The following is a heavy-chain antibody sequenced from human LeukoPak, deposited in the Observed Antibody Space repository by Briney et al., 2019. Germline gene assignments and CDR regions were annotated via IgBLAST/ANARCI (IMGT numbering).Heavy chain of an antibody. CDR2: ILYDGSNK. CDR1: GFTFSSYG. CDR3: ARVSGGGYNVDY. V-gene: IGHV3-30*03. Sequence: GGSLRLSCAASGFTFSSYGMHWVRQAPGKGLQWVAVILYDGSNKYYADSVKGRFTISRDNSKNTLYLQMNSLRAEDTAVYYCARVSGGGYNVDYWGQGTLVTVSS. D-gene: IGHD5-24*01. J-gene: IGHJ4*02.